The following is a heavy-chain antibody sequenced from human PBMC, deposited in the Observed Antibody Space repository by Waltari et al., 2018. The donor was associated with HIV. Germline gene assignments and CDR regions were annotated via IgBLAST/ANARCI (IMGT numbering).Heavy chain of an antibody. V-gene: IGHV3-49*04. CDR2: IRSKTSGETR. J-gene: IGHJ3*01. CDR3: VRDLAWRAFDV. D-gene: IGHD3-3*01. Sequence: QLVESGGALIQPGRSLRLPCTASGFPFGDYERNWVRPAPGKGLEWVGFIRSKTSGETREYAASVKGRFSISRDDAKGMVYLQMNSLRADDTALYYCVRDLAWRAFDVWGQGTMVTVSS. CDR1: GFPFGDYE.